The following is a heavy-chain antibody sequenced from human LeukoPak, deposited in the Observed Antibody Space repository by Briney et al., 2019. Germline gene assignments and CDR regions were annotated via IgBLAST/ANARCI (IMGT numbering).Heavy chain of an antibody. CDR1: GFTSSSYE. CDR3: ARDRRGGGGSYFDY. Sequence: GGSLRLSCAASGFTSSSYELNWVRQAPGKGLEWVSYISGSGRTIYYADSVKGRFTISRDNSKNTLYLQMNSLRAEDTAVYYCARDRRGGGGSYFDYWGQGTLVTVSS. CDR2: ISGSGRTI. V-gene: IGHV3-48*03. J-gene: IGHJ4*02. D-gene: IGHD1-26*01.